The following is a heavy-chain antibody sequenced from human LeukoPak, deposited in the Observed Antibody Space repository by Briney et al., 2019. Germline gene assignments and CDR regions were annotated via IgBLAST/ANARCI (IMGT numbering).Heavy chain of an antibody. D-gene: IGHD2-15*01. Sequence: GASVKVSCKASGGTFSSYAISWVRQAPGQGLEWMGGIIPIFGTANYAQKFQGRATITTDESTSTAYMELSSLRSEDTAVYYCAVVVTPGGWGQGTLVTVSS. CDR1: GGTFSSYA. CDR3: AVVVTPGG. J-gene: IGHJ4*02. V-gene: IGHV1-69*05. CDR2: IIPIFGTA.